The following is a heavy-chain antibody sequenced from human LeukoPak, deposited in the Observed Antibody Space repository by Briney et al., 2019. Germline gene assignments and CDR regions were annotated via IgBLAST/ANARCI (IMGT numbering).Heavy chain of an antibody. J-gene: IGHJ4*02. CDR2: ISGSGGST. D-gene: IGHD6-13*01. CDR3: AKDLLVGIAAAVADY. V-gene: IGHV3-23*01. CDR1: GFTFSSYA. Sequence: GGSLRLSCAASGFTFSSYAMSWVRQAPGKRLEWVSAISGSGGSTYYADSVKGRFTISRDNSKNTLCLQMNSLRAEDTAVYYCAKDLLVGIAAAVADYWGQGTLVTVSS.